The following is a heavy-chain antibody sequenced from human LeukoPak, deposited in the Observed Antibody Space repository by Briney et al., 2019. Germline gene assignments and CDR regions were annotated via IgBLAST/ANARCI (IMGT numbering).Heavy chain of an antibody. D-gene: IGHD6-13*01. V-gene: IGHV4-39*07. CDR1: GGSISSTYDH. J-gene: IGHJ5*02. Sequence: NSSETLSLTCTVSGGSISSTYDHWDWIRQSPGKGLEWLGSIRYSGSTYYNPSLKSRVTISVDTSKNQFSLKLSSVTAADTAVYYCARPRDSSSWYWFDPWGQGTLVTVSS. CDR3: ARPRDSSSWYWFDP. CDR2: IRYSGST.